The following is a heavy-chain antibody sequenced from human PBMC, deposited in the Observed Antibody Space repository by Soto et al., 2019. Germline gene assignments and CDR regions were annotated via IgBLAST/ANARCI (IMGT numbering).Heavy chain of an antibody. J-gene: IGHJ6*03. CDR2: ISAYNGDT. CDR1: GYTFTSYG. CDR3: ARDPSTSKSPDYYYYYMDV. Sequence: QVPLVQSGVEVKKPGASVKVSCKASGYTFTSYGFSWVRQAPGQGLEWMGWISAYNGDTNYAQKFQGRVTMTTDTSTSTANMELRSLRSDDTAVYFCARDPSTSKSPDYYYYYMDVWGKGTTVTVSS. V-gene: IGHV1-18*01.